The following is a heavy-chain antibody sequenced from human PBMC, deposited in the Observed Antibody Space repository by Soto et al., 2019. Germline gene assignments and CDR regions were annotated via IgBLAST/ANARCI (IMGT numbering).Heavy chain of an antibody. Sequence: PGGSLRLSCAASGFSFSSYGMHCVRQAPGKGLEWVAGIWYDGSNKYYADSVKGRFTISRDNSKNTLYLQMNSLRAEDTAVYYCAREFGSWVVATKEPYYYYYGMDVWGHGTTVTVSS. D-gene: IGHD5-12*01. CDR2: IWYDGSNK. J-gene: IGHJ6*02. CDR3: AREFGSWVVATKEPYYYYYGMDV. V-gene: IGHV3-33*01. CDR1: GFSFSSYG.